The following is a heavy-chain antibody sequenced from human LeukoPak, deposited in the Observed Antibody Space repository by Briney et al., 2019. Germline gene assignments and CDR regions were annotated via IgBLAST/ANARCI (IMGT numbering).Heavy chain of an antibody. CDR1: GFTFSSYA. V-gene: IGHV3-23*01. J-gene: IGHJ4*02. Sequence: AGSLRLSCTASGFTFSSYAMNWVRQAPGKGLEWVSGIGAGGTFTYYTDSGKGRFTISRDNSRNTLYLQMNSLKADDTAVYYCAKDLDYTTYGYFIDSWGQGTLVTVSS. CDR2: IGAGGTFT. D-gene: IGHD4-11*01. CDR3: AKDLDYTTYGYFIDS.